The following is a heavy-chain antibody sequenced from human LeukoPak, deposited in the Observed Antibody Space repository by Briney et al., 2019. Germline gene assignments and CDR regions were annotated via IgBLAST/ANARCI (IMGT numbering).Heavy chain of an antibody. CDR2: IIPIFGTA. CDR1: GYSFIRHH. J-gene: IGHJ6*02. V-gene: IGHV1-69*13. Sequence: SVKVSCKAFGYSFIRHHIHWVRQAPGQGLEWMGGIIPIFGTANYAQKFQGRVTITADESTSTAYMELSSLRSEDTAVYYCARGQYYYDSSGYSYYYYYGMDVWGQGTTVTVSS. D-gene: IGHD3-22*01. CDR3: ARGQYYYDSSGYSYYYYYGMDV.